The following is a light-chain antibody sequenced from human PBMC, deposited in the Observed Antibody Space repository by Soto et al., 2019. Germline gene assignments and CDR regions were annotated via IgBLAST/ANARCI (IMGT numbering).Light chain of an antibody. CDR2: EVN. Sequence: QSVLTQPPSASGSPGQSVTISCTGTSSDIGGYNSVSWYQQHPGKAPKLMIYEVNKRPLGVPERFSGSKSGNTASLTVSGLQADDAADYYCSSSAGTNSFVLFGGGTKLTVL. J-gene: IGLJ3*02. V-gene: IGLV2-8*01. CDR1: SSDIGGYNS. CDR3: SSSAGTNSFVL.